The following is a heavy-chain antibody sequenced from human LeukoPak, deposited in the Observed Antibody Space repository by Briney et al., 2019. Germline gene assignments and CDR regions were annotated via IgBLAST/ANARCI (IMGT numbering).Heavy chain of an antibody. J-gene: IGHJ4*02. CDR1: GGSFSGYY. CDR2: INHSGST. Sequence: SETLSLTCAVYGGSFSGYYWSWIRQPPGKGLEWIGEINHSGSTSYNPSLKSRVTISVDTSKNQFSLKLSSVTAADTAVYYCARHGGTMIVVVNPYFNYWGQGTLVTVSS. D-gene: IGHD3-22*01. V-gene: IGHV4-34*01. CDR3: ARHGGTMIVVVNPYFNY.